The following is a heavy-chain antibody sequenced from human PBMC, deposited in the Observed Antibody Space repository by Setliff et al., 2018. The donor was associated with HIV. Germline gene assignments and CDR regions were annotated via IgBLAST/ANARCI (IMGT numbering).Heavy chain of an antibody. V-gene: IGHV4-38-2*02. J-gene: IGHJ4*02. CDR3: ARGDGSYLDW. Sequence: PSETLSLTCTVSHDSISRDYYWAWIRQPPGKGLEWIGAIYYTGSTNYNPSLKSRVTISVDTSKNQFSLKLSSVTAADTAVYYCARGDGSYLDWWGQGTLVTVSS. CDR1: HDSISRDYY. D-gene: IGHD1-26*01. CDR2: IYYTGST.